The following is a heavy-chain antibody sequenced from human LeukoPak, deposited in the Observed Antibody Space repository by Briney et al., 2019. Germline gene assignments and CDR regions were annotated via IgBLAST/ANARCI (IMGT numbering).Heavy chain of an antibody. CDR2: IYQSGST. CDR3: ARALSGYAFDY. J-gene: IGHJ4*02. D-gene: IGHD5-12*01. V-gene: IGHV4-30-2*01. Sequence: PQTPCVTCAVSGGSISSGGYSWSCIRQPPGKGLEWIGYIYQSGSTYYNPSLESRVTISVDRSKDQFSLKLSSVTAADTAVYYCARALSGYAFDYWGQGTLVTVSS. CDR1: GGSISSGGYS.